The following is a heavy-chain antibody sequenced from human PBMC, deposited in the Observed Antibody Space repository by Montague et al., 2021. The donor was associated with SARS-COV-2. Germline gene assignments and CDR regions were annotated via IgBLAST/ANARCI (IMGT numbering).Heavy chain of an antibody. Sequence: SETLSLTCAVYGGSFSGYYWSWIRQPPGKGLEWIGEINHSGSINYNPSLTSRVTISVDKSKNQFSLKLSSVTAADTAVYYCARVPDYYDSSGYYFDAFDIWGQGTMVTVSS. V-gene: IGHV4-34*01. D-gene: IGHD3-22*01. CDR2: INHSGSI. J-gene: IGHJ3*02. CDR3: ARVPDYYDSSGYYFDAFDI. CDR1: GGSFSGYY.